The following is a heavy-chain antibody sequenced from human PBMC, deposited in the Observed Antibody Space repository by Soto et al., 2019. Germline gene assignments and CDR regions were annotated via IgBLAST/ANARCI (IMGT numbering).Heavy chain of an antibody. Sequence: GGSLRLSCAASGFTFSSYAMSWVRQAPGKGLEWVSAISGSGGSKYYADSVKGRFTISRDNSKNTLYLQMNSLRAEDTAVYYCARDLYYYDSSGYPRTDYWGQGTLVTVSS. CDR2: ISGSGGSK. CDR1: GFTFSSYA. V-gene: IGHV3-23*01. CDR3: ARDLYYYDSSGYPRTDY. D-gene: IGHD3-22*01. J-gene: IGHJ4*02.